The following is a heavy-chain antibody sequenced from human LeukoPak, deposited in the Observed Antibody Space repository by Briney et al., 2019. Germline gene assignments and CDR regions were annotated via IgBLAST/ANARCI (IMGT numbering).Heavy chain of an antibody. CDR3: AREGDGYNSPIDY. CDR1: GFTLSTYS. V-gene: IGHV3-21*01. Sequence: PGGSLRLSCAASGFTLSTYSLNWVRQAPGKGLEGVSSISSSSLYIYYADSVKGRFTISRDNAKNSLFLQMNSLRAEDTAVYYCAREGDGYNSPIDYWGQGTLVTVSS. D-gene: IGHD5-24*01. J-gene: IGHJ4*02. CDR2: ISSSSLYI.